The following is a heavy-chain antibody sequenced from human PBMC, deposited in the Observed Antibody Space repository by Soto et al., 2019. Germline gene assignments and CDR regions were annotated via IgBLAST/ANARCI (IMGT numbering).Heavy chain of an antibody. J-gene: IGHJ3*02. V-gene: IGHV3-23*01. CDR1: GFTFSSYA. D-gene: IGHD5-18*01. Sequence: GGSLRLSCAASGFTFSSYAMSWVRQAPGKGLEWVSAITNNGNRQYYADSVKDRFTISRDNSRNTLDLQMNNLRTEDTGVYFCARDIYSYGSVGTPDIWGQGTMVTVSS. CDR2: ITNNGNRQ. CDR3: ARDIYSYGSVGTPDI.